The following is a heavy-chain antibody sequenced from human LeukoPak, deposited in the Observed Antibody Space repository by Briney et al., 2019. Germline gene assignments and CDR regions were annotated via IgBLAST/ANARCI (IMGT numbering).Heavy chain of an antibody. J-gene: IGHJ6*02. CDR2: INGSGST. D-gene: IGHD3-22*01. CDR3: ARPKLTTDAPRYYYSGMDV. CDR1: GFSFSSYY. Sequence: SETLCLTCAAYGFSFSSYYLRWIRQAPGKGLEWVGRINGSGSTTYNPYPKSRVTISVDTSKKQFSLPLSSVTAADTAVYYCARPKLTTDAPRYYYSGMDVCGPGTTVTASS. V-gene: IGHV4-34*01.